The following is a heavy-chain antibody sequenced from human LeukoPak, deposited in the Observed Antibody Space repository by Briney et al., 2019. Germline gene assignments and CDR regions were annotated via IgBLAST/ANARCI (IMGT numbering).Heavy chain of an antibody. CDR1: GYTFTGYY. CDR3: ARDPYYDFWSGYYPPDY. J-gene: IGHJ4*02. V-gene: IGHV1-2*02. Sequence: ASVKVSCKASGYTFTGYYMHWVRQAPGQGLEWMGWINPNSGGTNYAQKFQGRVTMTRDTSISTAYMELSRLRSDDTAVYYCARDPYYDFWSGYYPPDYWGQGTLVTVSS. D-gene: IGHD3-3*01. CDR2: INPNSGGT.